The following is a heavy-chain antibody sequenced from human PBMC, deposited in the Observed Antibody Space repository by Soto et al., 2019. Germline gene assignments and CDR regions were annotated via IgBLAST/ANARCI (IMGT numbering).Heavy chain of an antibody. CDR3: ARSLSPRYSYGENWFDP. CDR1: GDSVSSNSAA. CDR2: TYYRSKWYN. D-gene: IGHD5-18*01. Sequence: SQTLSLTCAISGDSVSSNSAAWNWIRQSPSRGLEWLGRTYYRSKWYNDYAVSVKSRITINPDTSKNQFSLQLNSVTPEDTAVYYCARSLSPRYSYGENWFDPWGQGTLVTVSS. V-gene: IGHV6-1*01. J-gene: IGHJ5*02.